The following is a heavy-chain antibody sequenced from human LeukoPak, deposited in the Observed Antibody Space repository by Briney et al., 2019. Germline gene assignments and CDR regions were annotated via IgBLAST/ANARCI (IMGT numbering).Heavy chain of an antibody. J-gene: IGHJ4*02. CDR3: TKGTIWLPFDY. V-gene: IGHV3-23*01. Sequence: GGSLRLSSAASGYTFINYAMRCACPGPGRRLGWVSAISGSGGSTYYADSVKGRFTISRDNSKNTLYLQMNSLRAEDTAVYYCTKGTIWLPFDYWGQGTLVTVSS. CDR1: GYTFINYA. D-gene: IGHD5-18*01. CDR2: ISGSGGST.